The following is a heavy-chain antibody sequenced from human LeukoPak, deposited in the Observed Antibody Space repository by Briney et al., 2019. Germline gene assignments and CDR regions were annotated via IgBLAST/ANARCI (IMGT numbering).Heavy chain of an antibody. CDR2: INPNSGGT. D-gene: IGHD1-26*01. V-gene: IGHV1-2*02. Sequence: ASVKVSCKASGYIFTDYYIHWVRQAPGQGLEWVGWINPNSGGTNYAQKFQGRVTMTRDTSISTVYMELTRLRSDGTAVYYCARDRRPSGSYSPFDYWGQRTLVTVSS. CDR1: GYIFTDYY. CDR3: ARDRRPSGSYSPFDY. J-gene: IGHJ4*02.